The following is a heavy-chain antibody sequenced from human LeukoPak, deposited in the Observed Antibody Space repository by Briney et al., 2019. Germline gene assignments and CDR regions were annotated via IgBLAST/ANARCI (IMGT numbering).Heavy chain of an antibody. CDR2: ISSSSSTI. J-gene: IGHJ4*02. D-gene: IGHD3-10*01. CDR3: ARDSFKRGSLWFGDQQKGY. V-gene: IGHV3-48*01. CDR1: GFTFSSYS. Sequence: GGSLRLSCAASGFTFSSYSMNWVRQAPGKGLEWVSYISSSSSTIYYADSVKGRFTISRDNAKNSLYLQMNSLRAEDTAVYYCARDSFKRGSLWFGDQQKGYWGQGTLVTVSS.